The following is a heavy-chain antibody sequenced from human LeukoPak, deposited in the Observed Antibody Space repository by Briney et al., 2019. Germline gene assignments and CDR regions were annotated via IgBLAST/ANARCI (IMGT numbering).Heavy chain of an antibody. D-gene: IGHD3-22*01. CDR3: ARGTYYYDSSGYYSNDAFDI. J-gene: IGHJ3*02. CDR2: IHYSGNT. CDR1: GGSISSGDYY. V-gene: IGHV4-30-4*01. Sequence: SETLSLTCTVSGGSISSGDYYWSWIRQPPGKGLEWIGYIHYSGNTYYKPSLKSRATISLDTSKNQFSLRLSSVTAADTAVYYCARGTYYYDSSGYYSNDAFDIWGQGTMVTVSS.